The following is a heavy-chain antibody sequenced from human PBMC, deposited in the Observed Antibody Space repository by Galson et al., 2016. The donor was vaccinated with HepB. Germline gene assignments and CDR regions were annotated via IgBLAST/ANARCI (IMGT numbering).Heavy chain of an antibody. CDR2: ISQSGTT. Sequence: SETLSLTCTVSGGSNSSKPYYWGWIRQSPGTGLEWIGSISQSGTTYYNPSFKSRVTMSVDTSKKQFSLKLSSVTAIDTAVYYCVRQIYIAVAGAWGQGALVSVSS. V-gene: IGHV4-39*01. CDR1: GGSNSSKPYY. J-gene: IGHJ5*02. CDR3: VRQIYIAVAGA. D-gene: IGHD6-19*01.